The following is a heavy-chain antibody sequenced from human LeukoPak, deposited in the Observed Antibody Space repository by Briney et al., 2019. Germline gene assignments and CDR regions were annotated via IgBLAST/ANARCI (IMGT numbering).Heavy chain of an antibody. CDR1: GNTFAGHS. CDR2: INPDRGGT. CDR3: AISRQAAAIHAFDY. D-gene: IGHD6-25*01. J-gene: IGHJ4*02. V-gene: IGHV1-2*02. Sequence: ASVKVSCKAPGNTFAGHSIPWMRQAHGQGLELMGWINPDRGGTDYARQFQGRVTMTSDTAIRAAYMDLSSLVSEDSGVYLCAISRQAAAIHAFDYRGQG.